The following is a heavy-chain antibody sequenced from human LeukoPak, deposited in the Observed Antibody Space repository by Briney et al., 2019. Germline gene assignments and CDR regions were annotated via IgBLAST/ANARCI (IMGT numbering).Heavy chain of an antibody. CDR2: IYTSGST. CDR3: ARGRLQLSYFDY. Sequence: PSETLSLTCTVSGGSISSGSYYWSWIRQPAGKGLEWIGRIYTSGSTNYNPSLKSRVTISVDTSKNQFSLKLSSVTAADTAVYYCARGRLQLSYFDYWGQGTLVTVSS. D-gene: IGHD5-24*01. V-gene: IGHV4-61*02. J-gene: IGHJ4*02. CDR1: GGSISSGSYY.